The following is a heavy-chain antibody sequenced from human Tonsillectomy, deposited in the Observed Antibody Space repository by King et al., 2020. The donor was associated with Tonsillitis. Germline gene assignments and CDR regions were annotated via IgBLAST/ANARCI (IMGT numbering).Heavy chain of an antibody. CDR2: IRSKAYGGST. D-gene: IGHD3-3*01. CDR3: TRSLTDFWSGYYRFGY. J-gene: IGHJ4*02. CDR1: GFTFVDYA. V-gene: IGHV3-49*04. Sequence: DVQLVESGGGLVQPGRSLRLSCTASGFTFVDYAMSWVRQAPGKGLEWVGFIRSKAYGGSTEYAASVKGRFTISRDDSKSIAYLQMNRLKTEDTAVYYCTRSLTDFWSGYYRFGYWGQGTLVTVSS.